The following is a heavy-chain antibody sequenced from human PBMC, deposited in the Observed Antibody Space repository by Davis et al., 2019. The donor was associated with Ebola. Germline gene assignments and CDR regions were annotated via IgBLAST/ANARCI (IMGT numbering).Heavy chain of an antibody. CDR3: ARAAHLRFLEWLFGPYYMDV. V-gene: IGHV3-48*03. D-gene: IGHD3-3*01. CDR1: GFAFSNYE. CDR2: IDGSGDTV. Sequence: GESLKISCAASGFAFSNYELNWVRQAPGKGLEWLSYIDGSGDTVYYAESVRGRFTISRDNAKNSLYLQMNSLRAEDTAVYYCARAAHLRFLEWLFGPYYMDVWGKGTTVTVSS. J-gene: IGHJ6*03.